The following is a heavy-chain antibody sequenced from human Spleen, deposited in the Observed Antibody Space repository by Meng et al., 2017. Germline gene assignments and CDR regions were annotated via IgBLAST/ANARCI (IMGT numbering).Heavy chain of an antibody. D-gene: IGHD4-17*01. CDR3: ARSDYGDYGPLGT. V-gene: IGHV3-7*01. CDR1: GFTFSSYW. J-gene: IGHJ5*02. CDR2: IKQDGSEK. Sequence: GESLKISCAASGFTFSSYWMSWVRQAPGKGLEWVANIKQDGSEKYYVDSVKGRFTISRDNAKNSLYLQMNSLRAEDTAVYYCARSDYGDYGPLGTWGQGTLVTVSS.